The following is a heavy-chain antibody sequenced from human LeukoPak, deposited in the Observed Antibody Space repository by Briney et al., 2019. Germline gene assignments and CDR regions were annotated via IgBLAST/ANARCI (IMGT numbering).Heavy chain of an antibody. J-gene: IGHJ4*02. D-gene: IGHD3-22*01. CDR3: ARDAYYYASSGYGY. CDR2: IIPIFGTA. Sequence: SVKVSCKASGGTFSSYAISWVRQAPGQGLEWMGRIIPIFGTAHYAQKFQGRVTITTDESTRTAYMEMSSLRSEDTAVYYCARDAYYYASSGYGYWGQGTLVTVSS. V-gene: IGHV1-69*05. CDR1: GGTFSSYA.